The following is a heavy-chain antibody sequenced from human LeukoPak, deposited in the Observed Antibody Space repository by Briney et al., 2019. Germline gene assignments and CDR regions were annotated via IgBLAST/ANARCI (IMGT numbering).Heavy chain of an antibody. V-gene: IGHV3-23*01. CDR3: ASPARDPVAGKAFDI. CDR2: ISGSGGST. Sequence: GGSLRLSCAASGFTFSSYAMSWVRQAPGKELEWVSAISGSGGSTYYADSVKGRFTISRDNSKNTLYLQMNSLRAEDTAVYYCASPARDPVAGKAFDIWGQGTMVTVSS. CDR1: GFTFSSYA. D-gene: IGHD6-19*01. J-gene: IGHJ3*02.